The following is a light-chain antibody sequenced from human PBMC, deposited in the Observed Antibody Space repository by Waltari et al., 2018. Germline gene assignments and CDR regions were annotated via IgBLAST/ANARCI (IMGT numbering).Light chain of an antibody. V-gene: IGKV2-30*02. Sequence: EVVVTQSPLSLPVTLGQAASISYRSSQSLVHSDGTTHLTWFQQRPGQAPRRLIYGGSKRDSGVPDRFSGSGSGTDFTLKISRVEAEDLGVYYCMQGTHLPYTFGQGTKLDI. CDR2: GGS. CDR3: MQGTHLPYT. CDR1: QSLVHSDGTTH. J-gene: IGKJ2*01.